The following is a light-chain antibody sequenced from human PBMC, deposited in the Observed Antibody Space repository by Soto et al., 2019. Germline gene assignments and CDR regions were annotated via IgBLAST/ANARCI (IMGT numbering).Light chain of an antibody. CDR2: AAS. J-gene: IGKJ3*01. V-gene: IGKV3-15*01. CDR3: QQYGSSQFT. CDR1: QSVGSN. Sequence: EIVMTQSPGTLSVSPGERATLSCRVTQSVGSNLAWYQQKPGQAPRLLIYAASTRATGIPVRFTGSGSGTEFTLTISSLQSEDFAVYYCQQYGSSQFTFGPGTKVNIK.